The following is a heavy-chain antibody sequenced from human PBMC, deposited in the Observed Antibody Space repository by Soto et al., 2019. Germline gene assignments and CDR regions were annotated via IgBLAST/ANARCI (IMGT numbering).Heavy chain of an antibody. D-gene: IGHD3-10*01. V-gene: IGHV3-30*18. CDR3: AKGRFGEFDAFDI. J-gene: IGHJ3*02. Sequence: QVQLVESGGGVVQPGRSLRLSCAASGFTFSSYGMHWVRQAPGKGLEWVAVISYDGSNKYYADSVKGRFTISRDNSKNTLYLQMNSLRAEDTAVYYCAKGRFGEFDAFDIWGQGTMVTVSS. CDR1: GFTFSSYG. CDR2: ISYDGSNK.